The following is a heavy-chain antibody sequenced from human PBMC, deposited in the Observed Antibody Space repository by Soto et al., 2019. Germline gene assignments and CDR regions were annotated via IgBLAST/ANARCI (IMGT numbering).Heavy chain of an antibody. J-gene: IGHJ6*02. CDR1: GFTFSSYA. V-gene: IGHV3-23*01. D-gene: IGHD4-4*01. CDR2: ISGSGGST. Sequence: EVQLLESGGGLVQPGGSLRLSCAASGFTFSSYAMSWVRQAPGKGLEWVSAISGSGGSTYYADSVKGRFTISRDNSKNTLYLQMNSLRAEDTAVYYCAKWATTVINQFYYYGMDVWGQGTTVTVSS. CDR3: AKWATTVINQFYYYGMDV.